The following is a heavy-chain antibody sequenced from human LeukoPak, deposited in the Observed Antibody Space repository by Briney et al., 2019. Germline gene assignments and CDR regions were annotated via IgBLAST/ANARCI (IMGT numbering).Heavy chain of an antibody. V-gene: IGHV1-3*01. CDR3: AFGAAAGTDYYYGMDV. CDR1: GYTFTSYA. J-gene: IGHJ6*02. Sequence: ASVKVSCKASGYTFTSYAMHWVRQAPGQRLEWMGWINAGNGNTKYSQKFQGRVTITRDTSASTAYMELSSLRSEDTAVYYCAFGAAAGTDYYYGMDVWGQGTTVTVSS. D-gene: IGHD6-13*01. CDR2: INAGNGNT.